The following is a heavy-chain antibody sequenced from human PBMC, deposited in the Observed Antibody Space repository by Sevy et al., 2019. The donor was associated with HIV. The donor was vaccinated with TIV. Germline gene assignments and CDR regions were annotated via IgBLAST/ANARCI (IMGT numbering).Heavy chain of an antibody. Sequence: SETLSLTCTVSGGSITSLYWNWIRQPPGKGLEWFAYFYYNGHINYNPSLKSRVTLSLDMSKNQFSLRLSSVTAADTAMYYCAGENAWGRGYSWGQGTLVTVSS. V-gene: IGHV4-59*08. CDR2: FYYNGHI. CDR1: GGSITSLY. D-gene: IGHD1-26*01. J-gene: IGHJ4*02. CDR3: AGENAWGRGYS.